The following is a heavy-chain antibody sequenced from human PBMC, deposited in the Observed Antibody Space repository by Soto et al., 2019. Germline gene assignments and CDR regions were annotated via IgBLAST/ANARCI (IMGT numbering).Heavy chain of an antibody. Sequence: EVQLVESGGGLVQPGGSQRLSCAASGFTFSSYWMSWVRQAPGKGLEWVANIKQDGSEKYYVDSVKGRFTISRDNAKNSLYLQMNSLRAEDTAVYYCARVGTGGAVAGRRWFDPWGQGTLVTVSS. CDR3: ARVGTGGAVAGRRWFDP. CDR2: IKQDGSEK. V-gene: IGHV3-7*01. CDR1: GFTFSSYW. D-gene: IGHD6-19*01. J-gene: IGHJ5*02.